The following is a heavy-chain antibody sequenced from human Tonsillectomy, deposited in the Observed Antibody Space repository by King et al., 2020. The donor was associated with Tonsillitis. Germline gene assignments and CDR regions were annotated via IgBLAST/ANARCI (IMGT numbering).Heavy chain of an antibody. CDR3: ARDPATYNYDSSGLDY. V-gene: IGHV1-18*01. CDR1: GYTFTSYG. CDR2: ISAYNGKT. Sequence: VQLVESGAEVKKPGASVKVSCKASGYTFTSYGISWVRQAPGQGLEWMGWISAYNGKTNYAQKLQGRVTMTTDTSTSTAYMELRSLRADTTAVYYWARDPATYNYDSSGLDYWGQGTLVTVSS. J-gene: IGHJ4*02. D-gene: IGHD3-22*01.